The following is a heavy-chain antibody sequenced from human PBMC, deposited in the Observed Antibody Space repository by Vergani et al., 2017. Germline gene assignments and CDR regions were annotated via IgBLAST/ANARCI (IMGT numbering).Heavy chain of an antibody. D-gene: IGHD2-8*01. CDR1: GFTFSDFS. V-gene: IGHV3-21*06. CDR2: IGSSGPYI. Sequence: EVQLVESGGGLVKPGGSLRLSCAASGFTFSDFSMSWVRQAPGKGLEWVAFIGSSGPYINYADSVKGRFIISRDNTNNSLCLQLRSLRAEDAAVYYCARDCTSGGCPDNYGMDVWGQGATVTVSS. J-gene: IGHJ6*02. CDR3: ARDCTSGGCPDNYGMDV.